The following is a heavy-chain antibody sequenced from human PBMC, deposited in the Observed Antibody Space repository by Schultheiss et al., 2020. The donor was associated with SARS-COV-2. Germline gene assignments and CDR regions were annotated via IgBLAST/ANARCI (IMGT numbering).Heavy chain of an antibody. J-gene: IGHJ6*02. CDR2: ISGSGGST. D-gene: IGHD3-22*01. Sequence: GESLKISCAASGFTFSSYAMSWVRQAPGKGLEWVSSISGSGGSTYYADSVKCRFTISRDNSKNTLYLQMNSLRAEDTAVYYCARDQVYYDSSGYYRGTYYYGMDVWGQGTTVTVSS. V-gene: IGHV3-23*01. CDR3: ARDQVYYDSSGYYRGTYYYGMDV. CDR1: GFTFSSYA.